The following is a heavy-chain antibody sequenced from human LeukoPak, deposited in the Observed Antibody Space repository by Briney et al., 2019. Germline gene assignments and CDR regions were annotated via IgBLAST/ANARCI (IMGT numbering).Heavy chain of an antibody. CDR1: GSTFSSYA. CDR2: MSYDGSNK. Sequence: GRSLRLSCAASGSTFSSYAMHWVRQAPGKGLEWVAVMSYDGSNKYYADSVKGRFTISRDNSKNTLYLQMNSLRAEDTAVYYCARDRYYDSSGYSNWFDPWGQGTLVTVSS. V-gene: IGHV3-30-3*01. J-gene: IGHJ5*02. CDR3: ARDRYYDSSGYSNWFDP. D-gene: IGHD3-22*01.